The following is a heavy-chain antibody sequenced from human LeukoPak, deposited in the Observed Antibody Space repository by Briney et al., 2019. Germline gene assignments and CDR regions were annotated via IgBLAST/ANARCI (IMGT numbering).Heavy chain of an antibody. V-gene: IGHV3-23*01. D-gene: IGHD6-6*01. Sequence: GGSLRLSCTASGFTFRNYAMNWVRQAPGKGLEWVSSISGSGGGANYADSVKGRFTISRDNSKNTLYVQMNSLRAEDTAVYYCAKDNPGIAARVVPDYWGQGTLVTVSS. CDR3: AKDNPGIAARVVPDY. CDR1: GFTFRNYA. CDR2: ISGSGGGA. J-gene: IGHJ4*02.